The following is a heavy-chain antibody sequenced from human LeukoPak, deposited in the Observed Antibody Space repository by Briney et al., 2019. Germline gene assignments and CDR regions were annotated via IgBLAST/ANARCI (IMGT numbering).Heavy chain of an antibody. J-gene: IGHJ6*03. CDR2: INLSGST. D-gene: IGHD3-10*01. CDR1: GGSFRGYY. V-gene: IGHV4-34*01. Sequence: SETLSLTCAVYGGSFRGYYWTWIRHPPEKGLEWIGEINLSGSTNYNPYPEGRVTISVETFKNQFSLKMSSVTAADTAVYYCARATSGSYFSGVLYYYFYHMDVWGEGTTVTISS. CDR3: ARATSGSYFSGVLYYYFYHMDV.